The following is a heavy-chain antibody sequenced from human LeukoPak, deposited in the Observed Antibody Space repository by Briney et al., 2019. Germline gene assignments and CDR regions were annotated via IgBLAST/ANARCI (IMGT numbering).Heavy chain of an antibody. D-gene: IGHD6-13*01. CDR3: ATQDSSSWYFDY. CDR1: GGSISSGNYF. Sequence: PSETLSLTCTVSGGSISSGNYFWTWIRQPGGKGLEWIGCFYTSGSTNYNPSLKSRVTISVDTSNNQFSLKLSSVTAADTAVYYCATQDSSSWYFDYWGQGTLVTVSS. CDR2: FYTSGST. V-gene: IGHV4-61*02. J-gene: IGHJ4*02.